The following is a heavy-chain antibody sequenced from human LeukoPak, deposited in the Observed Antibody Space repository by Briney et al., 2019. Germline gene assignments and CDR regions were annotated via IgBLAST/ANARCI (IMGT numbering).Heavy chain of an antibody. CDR1: GFTFSNAW. D-gene: IGHD3-16*01. J-gene: IGHJ4*02. V-gene: IGHV3-15*01. CDR2: IKSKPDAETT. Sequence: GGSLRLSCAASGFTFSNAWMSWVRQAPGKGLEWVGRIKSKPDAETTDYAAPVKGRFTISRDDSKNTGYLQLNSLKTEDTTVYYCTPREFGGVDYWGQGTLVTVSS. CDR3: TPREFGGVDY.